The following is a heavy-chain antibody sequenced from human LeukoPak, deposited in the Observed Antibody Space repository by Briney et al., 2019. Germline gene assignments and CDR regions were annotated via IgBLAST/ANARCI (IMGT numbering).Heavy chain of an antibody. CDR1: GFSLSTNGVA. Sequence: SGPTLVNPTQTLTLTCTFSGFSLSTNGVAVGWIRQPPGKGLEWLALIYWDDDKRYSPSLKSRLTVTKDTSKNQVVLTMTNMDPVDTATYYCAHTSLIMVRGAFGYWGQGTLVTVSS. J-gene: IGHJ4*02. CDR3: AHTSLIMVRGAFGY. V-gene: IGHV2-5*02. CDR2: IYWDDDK. D-gene: IGHD3-10*01.